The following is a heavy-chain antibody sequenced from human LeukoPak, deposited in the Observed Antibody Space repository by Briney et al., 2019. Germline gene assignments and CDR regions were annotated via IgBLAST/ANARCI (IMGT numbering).Heavy chain of an antibody. Sequence: ASVKLSCKASGGTFTSYDINWVRQATGQGLEWMGWMNPNSGNTGYAQKFQGRVTMSRNTSISTAYMELSSLRSEDTAVYYCATGRTSLELVWVYYFDYWGQGTLVTVSS. J-gene: IGHJ4*02. V-gene: IGHV1-8*01. CDR2: MNPNSGNT. D-gene: IGHD1-7*01. CDR3: ATGRTSLELVWVYYFDY. CDR1: GGTFTSYD.